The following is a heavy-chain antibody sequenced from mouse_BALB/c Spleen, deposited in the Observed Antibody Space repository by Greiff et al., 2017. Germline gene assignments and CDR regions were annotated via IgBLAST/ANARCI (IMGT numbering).Heavy chain of an antibody. CDR3: TRGAMDY. CDR1: GYTFTDYE. Sequence: QLQQSGAELVRPGASVTLSCKASGYTFTDYEMHWVKQTPVHGLEWIGAIDPETGGTAYNQKFKGKATLTADKSSSTAYMELRSLTSEDSAVYYCTRGAMDYWGQGTSVTVSS. CDR2: IDPETGGT. V-gene: IGHV1-15*01. J-gene: IGHJ4*01.